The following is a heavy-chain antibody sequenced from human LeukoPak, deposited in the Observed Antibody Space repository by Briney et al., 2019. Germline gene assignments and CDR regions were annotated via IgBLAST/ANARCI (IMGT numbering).Heavy chain of an antibody. D-gene: IGHD3-9*01. V-gene: IGHV4-61*02. J-gene: IGHJ3*02. Sequence: SETLSLTCTVCGGSISSGSYYGSWIRQPAAKRLEWIGRIYTSGSTNYNPSLKSRVTISVDTSKNQFSLKLSSVTAADTAVYYCARGHGRSNYDILTARGAFDIWGQGTMVTVSS. CDR1: GGSISSGSYY. CDR2: IYTSGST. CDR3: ARGHGRSNYDILTARGAFDI.